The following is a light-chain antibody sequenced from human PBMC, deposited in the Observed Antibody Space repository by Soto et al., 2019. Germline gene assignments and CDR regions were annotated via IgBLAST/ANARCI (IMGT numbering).Light chain of an antibody. J-gene: IGKJ3*01. CDR1: QSVGSY. CDR3: QQYGYSPPFT. CDR2: DAS. V-gene: IGKV3-11*01. Sequence: ETVLTQSPGTLSLSPGDRATLSCRASQSVGSYLGWYQHKPGQAPRLLIYDASNRAPGIPARFSGSGSGTDFTLTISSLQSEDFAVYYCQQYGYSPPFTFGPGTKVDIK.